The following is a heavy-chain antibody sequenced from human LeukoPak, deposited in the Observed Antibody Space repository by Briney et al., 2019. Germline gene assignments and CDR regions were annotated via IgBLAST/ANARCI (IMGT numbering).Heavy chain of an antibody. J-gene: IGHJ3*02. Sequence: GGSLRLSCAASGFTFSNAWMSWVRQAPGKGLEWAGRIKSKTDGGTTDYAAPVKGRFTISRDDSKNTLYLQMNSLKTEDTAVYYCTTDGEYSNYGAEAFDIWGQGQWSASLQ. CDR1: GFTFSNAW. CDR3: TTDGEYSNYGAEAFDI. V-gene: IGHV3-15*01. CDR2: IKSKTDGGTT. D-gene: IGHD4-11*01.